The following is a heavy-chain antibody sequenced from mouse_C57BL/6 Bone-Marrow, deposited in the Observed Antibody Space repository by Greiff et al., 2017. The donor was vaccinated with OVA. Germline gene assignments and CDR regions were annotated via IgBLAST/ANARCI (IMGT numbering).Heavy chain of an antibody. Sequence: QVQLQQPGAELVKPGASVKLSCKASGYTITSYWMQWVQQRPGQGLEWIGEIDPSDSYNHYTQTLKVKATLTVDTSSSTAYMQLSSLTSEDSAVYYCARPPLLYQRADWGQGTLVTVSA. D-gene: IGHD2-12*01. J-gene: IGHJ3*01. CDR1: GYTITSYW. CDR2: IDPSDSYN. CDR3: ARPPLLYQRAD. V-gene: IGHV1-50*01.